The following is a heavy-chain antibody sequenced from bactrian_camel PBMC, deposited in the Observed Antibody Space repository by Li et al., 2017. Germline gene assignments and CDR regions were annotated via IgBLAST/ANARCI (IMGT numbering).Heavy chain of an antibody. Sequence: HVQLVESGGGSVQTGGSLRLSCAPSGLSVSDFSMAWFRQSPGEEREGVAAIRRDDLTAYTDSVKGRFTISRDNAGNTVYLQMTGLKPEDAAMYYCAAQADGRYYCSDPYNPSWYQYWGQGTQVTVS. CDR1: GLSVSDFS. CDR3: AAQADGRYYCSDPYNPSWYQY. J-gene: IGHJ4*01. D-gene: IGHD3*01. CDR2: IRRDDLT. V-gene: IGHV3S53*01.